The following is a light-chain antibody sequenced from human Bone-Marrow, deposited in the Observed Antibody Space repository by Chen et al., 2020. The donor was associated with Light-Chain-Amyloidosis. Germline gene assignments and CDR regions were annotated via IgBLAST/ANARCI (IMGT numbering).Light chain of an antibody. J-gene: IGLJ3*02. CDR1: TGTVTSGHY. CDR2: DTT. Sequence: QAVVTQEPSLPVSPGGTVTLTCGSSTGTVTSGHYPHWLQQKPGQAPRTLIYDTTNKHSWTPARFSGSLLGGKAALTLSGAQPEDEAEYYCLLCYSGPWVFGGGTKLTVL. CDR3: LLCYSGPWV. V-gene: IGLV7-46*01.